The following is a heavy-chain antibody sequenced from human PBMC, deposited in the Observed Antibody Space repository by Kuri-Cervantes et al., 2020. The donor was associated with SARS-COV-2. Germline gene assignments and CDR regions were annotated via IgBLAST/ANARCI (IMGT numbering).Heavy chain of an antibody. D-gene: IGHD6-19*01. CDR2: ISSNGGST. J-gene: IGHJ4*02. Sequence: GESLKISCSASGFTFSSYAMHWVRQAPGKGLEYVSAISSNGGSTYYADSVKGRFTISRDNSKNTLYHQMSSLRAEDTAVYYCVRSGAVAGTFDYWGQGTLVTVSS. CDR1: GFTFSSYA. V-gene: IGHV3-64D*08. CDR3: VRSGAVAGTFDY.